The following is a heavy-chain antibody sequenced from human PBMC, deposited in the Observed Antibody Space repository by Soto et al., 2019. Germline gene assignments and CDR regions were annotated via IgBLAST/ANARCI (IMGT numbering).Heavy chain of an antibody. J-gene: IGHJ4*02. CDR2: ITSSGSLI. Sequence: PGGSLRLSCAASGFTFSGYGMNWVRQAPGKGLEWISYITSSGSLIYYADSLKGRFTISRDNAKNSLFLQMNGLRAEDTAVYYCATTVTTVDYWGQGTLVTVSS. CDR3: ATTVTTVDY. D-gene: IGHD4-17*01. CDR1: GFTFSGYG. V-gene: IGHV3-48*03.